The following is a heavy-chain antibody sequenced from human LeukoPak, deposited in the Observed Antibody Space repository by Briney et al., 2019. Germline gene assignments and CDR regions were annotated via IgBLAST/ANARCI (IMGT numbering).Heavy chain of an antibody. CDR3: ARVADKDYGDYYFDY. CDR1: GFTFSSYA. CDR2: ISYDGSNK. D-gene: IGHD4-17*01. J-gene: IGHJ4*02. Sequence: PGGSLRLSCAASGFTFSSYAMHWVRQAPGKGLEWVAVISYDGSNKYYADSVKGRFTISRDNSKNTLYLQMNSLRAEDTAVYYCARVADKDYGDYYFDYWGQGTLVTASS. V-gene: IGHV3-30*04.